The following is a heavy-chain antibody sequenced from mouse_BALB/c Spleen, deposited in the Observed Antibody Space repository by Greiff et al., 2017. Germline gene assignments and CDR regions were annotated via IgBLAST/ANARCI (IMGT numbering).Heavy chain of an antibody. J-gene: IGHJ4*01. CDR1: GYTFTSYW. Sequence: LQQPGSELVRPGASVKLSCKASGYTFTSYWMHWVKQRHGQGLEWIGNIYPGSGSTNYDEKFKSKGTLTVDTSSSTAYMHLSSLTSEDSAVYYCTRGGYYYGSREGAMDYWGQGTSVTVSS. V-gene: IGHV1S22*01. CDR2: IYPGSGST. CDR3: TRGGYYYGSREGAMDY. D-gene: IGHD1-1*01.